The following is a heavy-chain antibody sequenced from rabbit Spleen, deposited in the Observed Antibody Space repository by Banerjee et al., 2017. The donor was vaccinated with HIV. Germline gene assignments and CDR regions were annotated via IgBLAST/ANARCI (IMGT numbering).Heavy chain of an antibody. Sequence: QSVEESRGRLVTPGTPLTLTCTVSVFSLSKYTVIWVRQAPGEGLEWIGIINSDTTAYATWAKGRFTVSKTSTTVDLKITSPTTEDSATYFCARVFLGNYYGMDLWGPGTLVTVS. D-gene: IGHD3-1*01. J-gene: IGHJ6*01. CDR3: ARVFLGNYYGMDL. V-gene: IGHV1S69*01. CDR2: INSDTT. CDR1: VFSLSKYT.